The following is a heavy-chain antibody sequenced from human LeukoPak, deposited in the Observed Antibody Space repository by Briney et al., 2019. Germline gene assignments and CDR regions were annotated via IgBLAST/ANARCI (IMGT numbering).Heavy chain of an antibody. CDR1: GFTFDDYA. D-gene: IGHD3-10*01. V-gene: IGHV3-9*01. Sequence: SLRLSCAASGFTFDDYAMHWVRQAPGKGLEWVSGISWNSGSIGYADSVKGRFTISRDNAKNSLYRQMNSLRAEDTALYYCAKDGPHYGSGSYFDYWGQGTLVTVSS. J-gene: IGHJ4*02. CDR3: AKDGPHYGSGSYFDY. CDR2: ISWNSGSI.